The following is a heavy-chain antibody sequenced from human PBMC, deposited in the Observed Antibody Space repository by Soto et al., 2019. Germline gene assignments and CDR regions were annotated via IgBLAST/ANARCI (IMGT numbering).Heavy chain of an antibody. CDR3: ARDVVVVPAAMGWFDP. CDR2: ISYDGSNK. J-gene: IGHJ5*02. V-gene: IGHV3-30-3*01. D-gene: IGHD2-2*01. CDR1: GFTFSSYA. Sequence: SLRLSCAASGFTFSSYAMHWVRQAPGKGLEWVAVISYDGSNKYYTDSVKGRFTISRDNSKNTLYLQMNSLRAEDTAVYYCARDVVVVPAAMGWFDPWGQGTLVTVSS.